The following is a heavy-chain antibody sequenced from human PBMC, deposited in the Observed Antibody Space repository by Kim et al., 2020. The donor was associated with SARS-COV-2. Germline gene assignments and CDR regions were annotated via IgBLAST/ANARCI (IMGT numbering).Heavy chain of an antibody. J-gene: IGHJ4*02. CDR2: SGST. Sequence: SGSTSYNPSLKRRVTISGDTSKNQFSLKLNSVTAADTAVYYCARGDLAHWGQGILVTVSS. V-gene: IGHV4-30-2*04. CDR3: ARGDLAH.